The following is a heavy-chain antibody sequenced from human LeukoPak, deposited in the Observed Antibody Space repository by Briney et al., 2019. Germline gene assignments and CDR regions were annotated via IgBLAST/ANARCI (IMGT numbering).Heavy chain of an antibody. Sequence: SETLSLTCTVSGGSISSYYWSWIRQSPGKGLEWIGHIHYSGSTNYNPSLESRVTISVDTSKRQISLKLSSVTAADTAVCYCARDSPFEWEVFGDSFDIWGQGTMVIVSS. CDR2: IHYSGST. V-gene: IGHV4-59*01. CDR1: GGSISSYY. J-gene: IGHJ3*02. D-gene: IGHD1-26*01. CDR3: ARDSPFEWEVFGDSFDI.